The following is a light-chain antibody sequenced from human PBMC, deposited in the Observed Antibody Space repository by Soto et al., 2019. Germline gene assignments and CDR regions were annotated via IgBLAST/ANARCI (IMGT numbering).Light chain of an antibody. CDR1: GSNLGAGYD. CDR2: GST. CDR3: QSYDSSLGGNYV. Sequence: QSVLTQPPSVSGAPGQRVTISCTGSGSNLGAGYDAHWFQQVPGTAPKLLIYGSTNRPSGVPDRFSGSKSGTSASLAITGLQAEDEADYYCQSYDSSLGGNYVFGTGTKVTVL. V-gene: IGLV1-40*01. J-gene: IGLJ1*01.